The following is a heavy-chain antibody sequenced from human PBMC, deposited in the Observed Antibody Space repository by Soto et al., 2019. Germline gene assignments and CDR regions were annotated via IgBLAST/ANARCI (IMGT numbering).Heavy chain of an antibody. CDR2: IYYSGST. J-gene: IGHJ4*02. Sequence: KPSETLSLTCTVSGGSVSSDTHYWSWIRQHPGKGLEWIGYIYYSGSTYYNPSLKSRVTISVDTSKNQFSLKLSSVTAEDSAMYYCARGSTDSYPGSRIFDFWGRGTLVTVSS. CDR1: GGSVSSDTHY. CDR3: ARGSTDSYPGSRIFDF. D-gene: IGHD3-10*01. V-gene: IGHV4-31*03.